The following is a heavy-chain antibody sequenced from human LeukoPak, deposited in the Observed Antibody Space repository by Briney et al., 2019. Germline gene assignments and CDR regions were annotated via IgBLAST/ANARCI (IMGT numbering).Heavy chain of an antibody. V-gene: IGHV4-59*08. CDR3: ARHRAYSSSSPFDY. CDR1: GGSISSYY. J-gene: IGHJ4*02. D-gene: IGHD6-6*01. Sequence: SETLSLTCTVSGGSISSYYWSWIRQPPGKGLEWIGYIYYTGSTNYNPSPKSRVTMFADMSKNQFSLRLSSVTAADTAVYYCARHRAYSSSSPFDYWGQGTLVTVSS. CDR2: IYYTGST.